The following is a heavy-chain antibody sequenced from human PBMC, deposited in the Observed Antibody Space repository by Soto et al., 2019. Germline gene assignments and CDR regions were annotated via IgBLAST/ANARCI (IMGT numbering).Heavy chain of an antibody. Sequence: ASVKVSCKASGGTFSSYAISWVRQAPGQGLEWMGGIIPIFGTANYAQKFQGRVTITADESTSTAYMELSSLRSEDTAVYYCARDGSGSRDYYYYGMDVWGQGTTVTVSS. D-gene: IGHD3-10*01. CDR2: IIPIFGTA. CDR3: ARDGSGSRDYYYYGMDV. V-gene: IGHV1-69*13. J-gene: IGHJ6*02. CDR1: GGTFSSYA.